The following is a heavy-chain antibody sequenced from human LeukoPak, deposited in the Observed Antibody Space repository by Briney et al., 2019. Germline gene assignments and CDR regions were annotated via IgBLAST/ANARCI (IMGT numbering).Heavy chain of an antibody. CDR1: GGSISSSNYY. CDR2: IDYNEIT. V-gene: IGHV4-39*07. Sequence: SETLSLTCTVSGGSISSSNYYWGWIRQPPGKGLEWIGNIDYNEITYYNPSLKSRVAISVDTSKTQLSLKLNSVTAADTAVYYCAGRRSGPIAAAGLYNWFDPWGQGTLVTVSS. D-gene: IGHD6-13*01. J-gene: IGHJ5*02. CDR3: AGRRSGPIAAAGLYNWFDP.